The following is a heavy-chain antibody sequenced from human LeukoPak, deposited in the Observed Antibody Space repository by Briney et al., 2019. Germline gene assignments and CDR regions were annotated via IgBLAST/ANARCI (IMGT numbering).Heavy chain of an antibody. J-gene: IGHJ3*02. CDR2: ISSSSSYI. CDR1: GFTFSSYS. D-gene: IGHD3-10*01. CDR3: ARDYGSGSLNAFGI. Sequence: KSGGSLRLSCAASGFTFSSYSMNWVRQAPGKGLEWVSSISSSSSYIYYADSVKGRFTTSRDNAKNSLYLQMNSLRAEDTAVYYCARDYGSGSLNAFGIWGQGTMVTVAS. V-gene: IGHV3-21*01.